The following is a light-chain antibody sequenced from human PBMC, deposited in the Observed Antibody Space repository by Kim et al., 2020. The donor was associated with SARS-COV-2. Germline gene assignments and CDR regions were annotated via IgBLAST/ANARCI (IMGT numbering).Light chain of an antibody. CDR3: QQYKDWPLT. V-gene: IGKV3-15*01. J-gene: IGKJ4*01. CDR2: GAS. CDR1: QSVSSS. Sequence: EIVMTQSPVTLSVSPGERATLSCRASQSVSSSLAWYQQKPGQVPRLLIYGASNRATDIPARFSGSGSGTEFTLTVSSLQSEDFGVYYCQQYKDWPLTFGGGTKVDI.